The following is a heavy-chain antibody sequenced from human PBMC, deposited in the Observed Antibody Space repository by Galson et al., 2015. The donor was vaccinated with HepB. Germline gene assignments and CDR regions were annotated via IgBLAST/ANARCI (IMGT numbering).Heavy chain of an antibody. D-gene: IGHD3-10*01. CDR1: GFTLSSYD. J-gene: IGHJ6*02. CDR3: AKDLAAGRLLWFGKNYGMDV. Sequence: SLRLSCAASGFTLSSYDMHWVRQAPGKGLEWVAFIRYDGNNKYYADSVKGRFTISRDNSKKALYLQMNSLRAEDTAVYYCAKDLAAGRLLWFGKNYGMDVWGQGTTVTVSS. CDR2: IRYDGNNK. V-gene: IGHV3-30*02.